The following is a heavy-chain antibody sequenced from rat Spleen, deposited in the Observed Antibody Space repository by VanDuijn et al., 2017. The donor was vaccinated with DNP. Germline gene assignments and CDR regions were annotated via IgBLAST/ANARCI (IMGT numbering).Heavy chain of an antibody. V-gene: IGHV5-58*01. CDR1: GFTFSRYW. CDR3: AQDYHFYAMDA. J-gene: IGHJ4*01. CDR2: INADGGST. Sequence: EVQLVESGGGLVQPGRSLKLSCVASGFTFSRYWMFWIRQPPGKGLEWVASINADGGSTSYLDSVKGRFTISRDNAENTVNLQMNSLRSEDTATYYCAQDYHFYAMDASGQGTSVTVSS.